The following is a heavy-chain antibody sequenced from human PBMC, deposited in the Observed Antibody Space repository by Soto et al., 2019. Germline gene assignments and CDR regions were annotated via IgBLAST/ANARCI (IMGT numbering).Heavy chain of an antibody. Sequence: ASVKVSCKASGFTFTSSAVQWVRQARGQRLEWIGWIVVGSGNTNYAQKFQERVTITRDMSTSTAYMELSSLRSEDTAVYYCAAGYRSGYDYVIYYGMDVWGQGTTVTVSS. J-gene: IGHJ6*02. D-gene: IGHD5-12*01. CDR2: IVVGSGNT. CDR1: GFTFTSSA. V-gene: IGHV1-58*01. CDR3: AAGYRSGYDYVIYYGMDV.